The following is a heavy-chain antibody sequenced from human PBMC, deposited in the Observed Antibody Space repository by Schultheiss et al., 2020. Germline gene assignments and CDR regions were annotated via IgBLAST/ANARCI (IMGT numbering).Heavy chain of an antibody. CDR1: GGSISNYY. Sequence: SATLSLSCTVSGGSISNYYWSWIRQPPGKGLEWIGYIYYSGSTNYNPSLKSRVTISVDTSKNQFSLKLSSVTAADTAVYYCARARATDYGLDYWGQGTLVTVSS. J-gene: IGHJ4*02. V-gene: IGHV4-59*01. CDR3: ARARATDYGLDY. CDR2: IYYSGST. D-gene: IGHD4-17*01.